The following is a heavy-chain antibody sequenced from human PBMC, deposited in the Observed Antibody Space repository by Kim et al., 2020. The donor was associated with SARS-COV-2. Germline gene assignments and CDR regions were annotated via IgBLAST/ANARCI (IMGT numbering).Heavy chain of an antibody. V-gene: IGHV4-31*03. CDR1: GGSISSGGYY. J-gene: IGHJ6*02. CDR3: ARDCSLITMVRGVIPSLCYGMDV. CDR2: IYYSGST. Sequence: SETLSLTCTVSGGSISSGGYYWSWIRQHPGKGLEWIGYIYYSGSTYYNPSLKSRVTISVDTSKNQFSLKLSSVTAADTAVYYCARDCSLITMVRGVIPSLCYGMDVWGQGTTVTVSS. D-gene: IGHD3-10*01.